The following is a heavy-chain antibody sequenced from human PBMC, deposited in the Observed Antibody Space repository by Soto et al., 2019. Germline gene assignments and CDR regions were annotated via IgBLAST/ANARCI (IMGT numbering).Heavy chain of an antibody. CDR1: GFTFSNAW. V-gene: IGHV3-15*07. J-gene: IGHJ6*02. CDR2: IKSKTDGGTT. CDR3: TTEEVSYYYGMDV. Sequence: EVQLVESGGGLVKPGGSLRLSCAASGFTFSNAWMNWVRQAPGKGLEWVGRIKSKTDGGTTDYAAPVKGRFTISRDDSKSTLDLQMNSLKTEDTAVYYCTTEEVSYYYGMDVWGQGTTVTVSS.